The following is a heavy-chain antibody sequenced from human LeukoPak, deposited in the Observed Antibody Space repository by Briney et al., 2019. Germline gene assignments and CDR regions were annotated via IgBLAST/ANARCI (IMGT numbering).Heavy chain of an antibody. D-gene: IGHD2-15*01. V-gene: IGHV1-18*01. CDR1: GYTFTSYG. J-gene: IGHJ6*03. CDR3: ARDGNCSGGSCYPSFMDV. CDR2: ISAYNGNT. Sequence: ASVKVSCKASGYTFTSYGISWVRQAPGQGLEWMGWISAYNGNTNYAQKLQGRVTMTTDTSTSTTYMELRSLRSDDTAVYYCARDGNCSGGSCYPSFMDVWGKGTTVTVSS.